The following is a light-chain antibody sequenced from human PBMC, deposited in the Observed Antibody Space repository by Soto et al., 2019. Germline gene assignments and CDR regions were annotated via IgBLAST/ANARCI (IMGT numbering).Light chain of an antibody. Sequence: EIVLTQSPATLSLSPGERATLSCRASQSVSNYLAWYQQRPGQAPRLLIYDASNRATGIPARFSGSGSGTDFTLTISGLEPEDFEIYYCQHRNNRPFSFGPGTKVDIK. CDR2: DAS. CDR1: QSVSNY. J-gene: IGKJ3*01. CDR3: QHRNNRPFS. V-gene: IGKV3-11*01.